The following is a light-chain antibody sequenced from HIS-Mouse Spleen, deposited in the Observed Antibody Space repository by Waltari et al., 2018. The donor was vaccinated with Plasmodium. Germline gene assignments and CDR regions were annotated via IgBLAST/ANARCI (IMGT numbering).Light chain of an antibody. Sequence: DIQLTQSPSFLSASVGDRVTITCRASQGISSYLDWYQQKPGKAPTLLIYAASTLQSGVPSRFSGSGSGTEFTLTISSLQPEDFATYYCQQLNSYPYTFGQGTKLEIK. J-gene: IGKJ2*01. CDR3: QQLNSYPYT. CDR1: QGISSY. CDR2: AAS. V-gene: IGKV1-9*01.